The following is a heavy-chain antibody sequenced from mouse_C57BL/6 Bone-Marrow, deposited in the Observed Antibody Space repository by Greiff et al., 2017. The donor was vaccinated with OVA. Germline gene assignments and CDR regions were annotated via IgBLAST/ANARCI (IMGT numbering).Heavy chain of an antibody. D-gene: IGHD4-1*02. V-gene: IGHV5-15*01. CDR1: GFTFSDYG. Sequence: VQLKESGGGLVQPGGSLKLSCAASGFTFSDYGMAWVRQAPRKGPEWVAFISNLAYSIYYADTVTGRFTISRENAKNTLYLEMSSLRSEDTAMYYCARHSALSTGFYAMDYWGQGTSVTVSS. CDR3: ARHSALSTGFYAMDY. CDR2: ISNLAYSI. J-gene: IGHJ4*01.